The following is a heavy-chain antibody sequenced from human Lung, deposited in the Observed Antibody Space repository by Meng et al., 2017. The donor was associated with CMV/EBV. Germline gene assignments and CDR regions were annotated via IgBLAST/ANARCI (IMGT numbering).Heavy chain of an antibody. D-gene: IGHD2-2*01. Sequence: QVPLQESGPGLVKPSPTLSLTFTVSGDSISSGEYFWSWIRQPPGKGLEWIGYMDYRGSTFYNPSLKSRVTISVDTSKNQFSLKLSSVTAADTAVYFCARGELLWDYWGQGTLVTVSS. CDR1: GDSISSGEYF. J-gene: IGHJ4*02. V-gene: IGHV4-30-4*01. CDR2: MDYRGST. CDR3: ARGELLWDY.